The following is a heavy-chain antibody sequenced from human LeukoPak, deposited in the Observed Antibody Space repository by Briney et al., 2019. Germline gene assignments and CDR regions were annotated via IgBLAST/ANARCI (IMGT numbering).Heavy chain of an antibody. D-gene: IGHD2-2*01. CDR1: GFTFSNYE. V-gene: IGHV3-48*03. CDR2: ISSSGSTI. J-gene: IGHJ3*02. Sequence: GVSVRLSCAASGFTFSNYEMNWVRQAPGKGLEWVSYISSSGSTIYYADSVKGRFTISRDNPKNLLYLQMNSLRAEDTAVYYCARDAEYQLLYDAFDMWGQGTMVTVFS. CDR3: ARDAEYQLLYDAFDM.